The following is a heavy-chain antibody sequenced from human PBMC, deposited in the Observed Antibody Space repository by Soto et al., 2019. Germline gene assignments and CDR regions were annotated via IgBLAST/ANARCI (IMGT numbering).Heavy chain of an antibody. D-gene: IGHD6-6*01. J-gene: IGHJ4*02. V-gene: IGHV3-30-3*01. Sequence: SLRLSCAASGFTFSSYAMHWVRQAPGKGLEWVAVISYDGSNKYYADSVKGRFTISRDNSKDTLYLQMNSLRAEDTAVYYCARSYSSSSGDDYWGQGTLVTVSS. CDR1: GFTFSSYA. CDR2: ISYDGSNK. CDR3: ARSYSSSSGDDY.